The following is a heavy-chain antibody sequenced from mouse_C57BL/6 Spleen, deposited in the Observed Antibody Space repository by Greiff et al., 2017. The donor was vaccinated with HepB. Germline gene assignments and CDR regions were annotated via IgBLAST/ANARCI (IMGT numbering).Heavy chain of an antibody. D-gene: IGHD2-4*01. V-gene: IGHV3-6*01. CDR1: GYSITSGYY. Sequence: VQLKESGPGLVKPSQSLSLTCSVTGYSITSGYYWNWIRQFPGNKLEWMGYISYDGSNNYNPSLKNRISITLDSSKNQFFLKLNSVTTEDTATYYCAVYYDYDVGFAYWGQGTLVTVSA. J-gene: IGHJ3*01. CDR3: AVYYDYDVGFAY. CDR2: ISYDGSN.